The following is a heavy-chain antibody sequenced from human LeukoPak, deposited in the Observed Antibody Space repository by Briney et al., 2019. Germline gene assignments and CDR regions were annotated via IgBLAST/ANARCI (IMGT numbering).Heavy chain of an antibody. CDR2: IRFDGSDH. Sequence: GGSLRLSCAASGFTFTNYGMHWARQAPGKGLEWVAFIRFDGSDHSYADSVKGRFTISRDNSKNTLYLQMNSLRAEDTAVYYCAKGQYYYGSGSYRTGYMDVWGKGTTVTISS. CDR3: AKGQYYYGSGSYRTGYMDV. CDR1: GFTFTNYG. V-gene: IGHV3-30*02. J-gene: IGHJ6*03. D-gene: IGHD3-10*01.